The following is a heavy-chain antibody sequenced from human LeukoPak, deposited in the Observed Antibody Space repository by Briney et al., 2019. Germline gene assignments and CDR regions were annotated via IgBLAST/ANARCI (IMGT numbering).Heavy chain of an antibody. CDR3: ARGASSSSGGYYYMDV. V-gene: IGHV4-59*01. CDR1: GGSISSYY. Sequence: TSETLSLTCTVSGGSISSYYWSWMRQPPGEGLEWTGYIYYSGSTNYNPSLKSRVTISVDTSKNQFSLKLSSVTAADTAVYYCARGASSSSGGYYYMDVWGKGTTVTVSS. D-gene: IGHD6-6*01. CDR2: IYYSGST. J-gene: IGHJ6*03.